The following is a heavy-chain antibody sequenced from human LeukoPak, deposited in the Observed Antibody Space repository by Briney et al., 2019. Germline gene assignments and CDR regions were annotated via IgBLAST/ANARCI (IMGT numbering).Heavy chain of an antibody. J-gene: IGHJ4*02. CDR2: ISSSGSTI. CDR1: GFTFSSYE. CDR3: AREPQLELPIDY. V-gene: IGHV3-48*03. Sequence: GGSLRLSCAASGFTFSSYEMNWVRQAPGKGLEWVSYISSSGSTIYYADSVKGRFTISRDNAKNSLYLQMNSLRAENTAVYYCAREPQLELPIDYWGQGTLVTVSS. D-gene: IGHD1-7*01.